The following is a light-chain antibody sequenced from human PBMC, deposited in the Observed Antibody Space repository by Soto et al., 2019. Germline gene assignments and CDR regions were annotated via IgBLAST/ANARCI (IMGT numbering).Light chain of an antibody. J-gene: IGLJ3*02. Sequence: QSVLTQPPSVSGAPGQRVTISCTGSSSNIGAGYDVHWYQQLPGTAPKLLIYGNSNRPSGVPDRFSGSKSGTSASLAITGLQAEDEADYDCQSYDSSLSEVFGGGTKLTVL. V-gene: IGLV1-40*01. CDR1: SSNIGAGYD. CDR3: QSYDSSLSEV. CDR2: GNS.